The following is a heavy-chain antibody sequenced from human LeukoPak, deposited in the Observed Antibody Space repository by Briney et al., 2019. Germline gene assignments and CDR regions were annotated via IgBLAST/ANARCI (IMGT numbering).Heavy chain of an antibody. D-gene: IGHD3-22*01. CDR1: GGSISSGSYY. CDR3: ARDLTSGYSLNDAFDI. Sequence: SETLSLTCTVSGGSISSGSYYWSWIRQPPGKGLEWIGYIYYSGSTNYNPSLKSRVTISVDTSKNQFSLKLSSVTAADTAVYYCARDLTSGYSLNDAFDIWGQGTMVTVSS. V-gene: IGHV4-61*01. CDR2: IYYSGST. J-gene: IGHJ3*02.